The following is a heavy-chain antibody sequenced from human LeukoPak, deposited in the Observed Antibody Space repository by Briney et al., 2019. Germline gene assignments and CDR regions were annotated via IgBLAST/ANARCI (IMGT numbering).Heavy chain of an antibody. D-gene: IGHD1-1*01. V-gene: IGHV1-18*01. CDR3: ARDGNDVMDC. Sequence: AASVKVSCKASGYILTNYGISRVRQAPGQGLEWVGWISSHNDNAHYAQKFQGRVTMTTDTSTSTVYMELRSLRSDDTAMYYCARDGNDVMDCWGQGTLVTVSS. CDR1: GYILTNYG. J-gene: IGHJ4*02. CDR2: ISSHNDNA.